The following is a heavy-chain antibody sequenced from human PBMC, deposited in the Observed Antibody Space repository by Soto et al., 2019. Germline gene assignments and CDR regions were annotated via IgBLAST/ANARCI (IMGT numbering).Heavy chain of an antibody. CDR1: GFTFSSYG. CDR3: AREQGYCSGGSCYYYYYYGMDV. J-gene: IGHJ6*02. CDR2: IWYDGSNK. Sequence: QVQLVESGGGVVQPGRSLRLSCAASGFTFSSYGMHWVRQAPGKGLEWVAVIWYDGSNKYYADSVKGRFTISRDNSKNXXYXQXXSLRAEDTAVYYCAREQGYCSGGSCYYYYYYGMDVWGQGTTVTVSS. D-gene: IGHD2-15*01. V-gene: IGHV3-33*01.